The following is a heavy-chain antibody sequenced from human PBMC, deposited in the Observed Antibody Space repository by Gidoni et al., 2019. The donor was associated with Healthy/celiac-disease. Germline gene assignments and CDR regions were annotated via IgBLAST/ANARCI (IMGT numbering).Heavy chain of an antibody. V-gene: IGHV4-39*07. CDR3: ARDYRGYYDSSGYYPDY. J-gene: IGHJ4*02. CDR1: GGPISSRSYY. Sequence: QLKLQESGPGLVKPSETLSPTCTVSGGPISSRSYYWGWIRQPPGKGLEWIGSIYYSGSTYYNPSLKSRVTISVDTSKNQFSLKLSSVTAADTAVYYCARDYRGYYDSSGYYPDYWGQGTLVTVSS. CDR2: IYYSGST. D-gene: IGHD3-22*01.